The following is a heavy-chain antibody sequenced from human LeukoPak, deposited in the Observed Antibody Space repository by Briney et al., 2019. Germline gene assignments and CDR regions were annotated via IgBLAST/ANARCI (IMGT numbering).Heavy chain of an antibody. CDR1: GGSIRSGDYY. J-gene: IGHJ4*02. CDR2: FYYTAST. CDR3: ASYYDPYYFDY. V-gene: IGHV4-30-4*08. D-gene: IGHD1-26*01. Sequence: PSQTLSLTCTVSGGSIRSGDYYWSWIRKPPGKGLEWIGYFYYTASTYYNPSLKSRVTISVDTSKNQFSLKLGSVTAADTAVYYCASYYDPYYFDYWGQGTLVTVSS.